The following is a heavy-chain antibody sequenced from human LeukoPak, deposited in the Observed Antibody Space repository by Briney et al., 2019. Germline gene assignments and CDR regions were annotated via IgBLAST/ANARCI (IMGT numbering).Heavy chain of an antibody. J-gene: IGHJ4*02. CDR1: GGSFSGYY. D-gene: IGHD2-2*01. CDR3: ARKVVPAAITGIAARLFDY. V-gene: IGHV4-34*01. CDR2: INHSGST. Sequence: SETLSLTCAVYGGSFSGYYWSWIRQPPGKGLEWIGEINHSGSTNYNPSLKSRVTISVDTSKNQFSLKLSSVTAADTAVYYCARKVVPAAITGIAARLFDYWGQGTLVTVSS.